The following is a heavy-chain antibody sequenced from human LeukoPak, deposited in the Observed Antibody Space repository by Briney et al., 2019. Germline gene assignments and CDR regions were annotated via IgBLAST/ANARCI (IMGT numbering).Heavy chain of an antibody. CDR1: GGSIGSSGFY. J-gene: IGHJ6*02. CDR3: VRHVSSGWDYYNGLDV. V-gene: IGHV4-39*01. CDR2: IYYPEST. Sequence: SETLSLTCKVSGGSIGSSGFYWGWIRQPPGKGLEWIGSIYYPESTHYNPSLESRVTISVGTSKYQVSLTLSSVTATDTAVYYCVRHVSSGWDYYNGLDVWGQGTTVTVSS. D-gene: IGHD6-19*01.